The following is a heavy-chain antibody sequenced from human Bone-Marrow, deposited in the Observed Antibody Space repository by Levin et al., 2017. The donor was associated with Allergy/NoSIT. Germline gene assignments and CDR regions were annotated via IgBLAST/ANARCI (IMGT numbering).Heavy chain of an antibody. V-gene: IGHV3-7*01. CDR2: IKQDGSEK. CDR3: AREMAVSAAIVPLYYYYGMDV. D-gene: IGHD2-2*02. J-gene: IGHJ6*02. Sequence: GGSLRLSCAASGFTLSTYWMSWVRQAPGKGLEWVANIKQDGSEKYYVDSVKGRFTISRDNAKNSLYLQMNSLRAEDTAVYYCAREMAVSAAIVPLYYYYGMDVWGQGTMVTVSS. CDR1: GFTLSTYW.